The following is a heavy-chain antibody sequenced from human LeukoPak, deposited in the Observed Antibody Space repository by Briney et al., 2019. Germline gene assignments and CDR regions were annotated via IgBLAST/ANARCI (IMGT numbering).Heavy chain of an antibody. V-gene: IGHV1-2*02. Sequence: ASVKVSCKASGYTFTGYYIHWVRQAPGQGLEWMGWINPNGGGTNYAQNFQGRVAMTRDTSISTAYMELSRLRSDDTAIYYCARENNSGWYRKAAFDYWGQGTLVTVTS. D-gene: IGHD6-19*01. CDR1: GYTFTGYY. CDR2: INPNGGGT. CDR3: ARENNSGWYRKAAFDY. J-gene: IGHJ4*02.